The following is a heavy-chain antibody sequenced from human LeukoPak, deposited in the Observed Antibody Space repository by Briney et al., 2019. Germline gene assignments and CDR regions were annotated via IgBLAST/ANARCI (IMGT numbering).Heavy chain of an antibody. CDR2: IYYSGST. Sequence: SETLPLTCTVSGGSISSYYWSWIRQPPGKGLEWIGYIYYSGSTNYNPSLKSRVTISVDTSKSQFSLNLDSVTAADTAVYYCARRGPIAVAGHFDYWGQGTLVTVSS. D-gene: IGHD6-19*01. V-gene: IGHV4-59*01. J-gene: IGHJ4*02. CDR1: GGSISSYY. CDR3: ARRGPIAVAGHFDY.